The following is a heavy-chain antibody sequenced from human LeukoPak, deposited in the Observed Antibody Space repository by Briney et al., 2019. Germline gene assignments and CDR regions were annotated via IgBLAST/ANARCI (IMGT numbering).Heavy chain of an antibody. J-gene: IGHJ4*02. D-gene: IGHD3-22*01. CDR2: ISGSGPST. CDR3: ARLPTFYYDSSHYHYDY. V-gene: IGHV3-23*01. Sequence: GGSLRLSCAASGFTVSGHPMSWVRQAPGKGLEWASSISGSGPSTDYADSVKGRFTISRDKAKNTLYLQMNSLRAEDTAVYYCARLPTFYYDSSHYHYDYWGQGTLVTVSS. CDR1: GFTVSGHP.